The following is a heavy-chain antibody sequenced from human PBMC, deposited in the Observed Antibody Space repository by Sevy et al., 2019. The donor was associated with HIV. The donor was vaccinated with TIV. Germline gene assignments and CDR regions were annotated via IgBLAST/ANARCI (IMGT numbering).Heavy chain of an antibody. V-gene: IGHV3-23*01. J-gene: IGHJ4*02. CDR3: AKAWASIVGATLDY. CDR2: ISGSGGST. Sequence: GGSLRLSCAASGFTFSSYAMSWVRQAPGKGLEWVSAISGSGGSTYYADSVKGRFTISRDNSKNTLYLQMNSLRAEDTAVYYCAKAWASIVGATLDYWGQGTLVTFSS. CDR1: GFTFSSYA. D-gene: IGHD1-26*01.